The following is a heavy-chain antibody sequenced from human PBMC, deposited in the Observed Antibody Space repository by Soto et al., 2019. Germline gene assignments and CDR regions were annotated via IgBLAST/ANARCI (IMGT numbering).Heavy chain of an antibody. D-gene: IGHD6-19*01. CDR1: GGSISSGDYY. J-gene: IGHJ6*02. CDR3: ARDGVYSSGSRVDV. CDR2: IYYSGST. Sequence: QVQLQESGPGLVKPSQTLSLTCTVSGGSISSGDYYWSWIRQPPGKGLEWIGYIYYSGSTYYNPSLKSRVTISVETSKNQCALKLSSVTAADTDVYYCARDGVYSSGSRVDVWGQGTTVTVSS. V-gene: IGHV4-30-4*01.